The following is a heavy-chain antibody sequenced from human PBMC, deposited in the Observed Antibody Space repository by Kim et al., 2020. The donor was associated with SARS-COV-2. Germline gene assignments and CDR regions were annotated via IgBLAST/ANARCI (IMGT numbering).Heavy chain of an antibody. J-gene: IGHJ5*02. D-gene: IGHD2-15*01. Sequence: SETLSLTCAVSGGSISSSNWWSWVRQPPGKGLEWIGEIYHSGSTNYNPSLKSRVTISVDKSKNQFSLKLSSVTAADTAVYYCARLLTRYCSGGSCYYDNWFDPWGQGTLVTVSS. CDR3: ARLLTRYCSGGSCYYDNWFDP. CDR2: IYHSGST. CDR1: GGSISSSNW. V-gene: IGHV4-4*02.